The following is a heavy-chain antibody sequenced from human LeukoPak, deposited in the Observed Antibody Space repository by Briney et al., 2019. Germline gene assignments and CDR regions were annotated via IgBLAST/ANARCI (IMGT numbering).Heavy chain of an antibody. J-gene: IGHJ5*02. V-gene: IGHV5-51*01. Sequence: GESLKISCQGSAYSFTSYWIGWVRQMPGKGLEWMGIIYPGDSDTRYSPSFQGQVTISADKSISTAYLQWSSLKASDTAMYYCARALVPAAIGINWFDPWGQGTLVTVSS. D-gene: IGHD2-2*01. CDR2: IYPGDSDT. CDR3: ARALVPAAIGINWFDP. CDR1: AYSFTSYW.